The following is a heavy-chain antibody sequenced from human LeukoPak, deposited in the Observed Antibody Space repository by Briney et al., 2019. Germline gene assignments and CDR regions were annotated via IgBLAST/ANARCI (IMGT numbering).Heavy chain of an antibody. D-gene: IGHD6-19*01. CDR2: ISYDGSKQ. J-gene: IGHJ4*02. V-gene: IGHV3-30*18. CDR3: SKDGPSSQGSGWAYFDY. CDR1: GFTSSHHG. Sequence: GRSLRLSCAASGFTSSHHGIHWVRRAPGRGLEWVAAISYDGSKQIYADSVKDRFHLSRHDSKTTIYLQMNSLRGEDAAVDYCSKDGPSSQGSGWAYFDYWGQGTLVTVS.